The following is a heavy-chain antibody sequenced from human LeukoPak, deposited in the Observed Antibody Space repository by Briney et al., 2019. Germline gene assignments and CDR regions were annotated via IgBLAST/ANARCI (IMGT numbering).Heavy chain of an antibody. V-gene: IGHV4-4*07. D-gene: IGHD6-19*01. CDR3: ARDAIAVAGGVEDY. J-gene: IGHJ4*02. Sequence: SETLSLTCTVSGGSISSYYWSWIRQPAGKGLEWIGRIYTSGSTNYNPSLKSRVTMSVDTSKSQFSLKLSSVTAADTAVYYCARDAIAVAGGVEDYWGQGTLVTVSS. CDR1: GGSISSYY. CDR2: IYTSGST.